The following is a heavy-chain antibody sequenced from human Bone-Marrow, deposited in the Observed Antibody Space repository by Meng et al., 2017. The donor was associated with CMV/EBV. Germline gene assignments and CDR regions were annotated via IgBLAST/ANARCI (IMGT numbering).Heavy chain of an antibody. V-gene: IGHV4-61*01. D-gene: IGHD2-2*01. CDR1: GGSVSSGSYY. CDR3: ARDWAPYCSSTSCYAFYYGMDV. CDR2: IYYSGST. Sequence: GSLRLSCTVSGGSVSSGSYYWSWIRQPPGKGLEWIGYIYYSGSTNYNPSLKSRVTISVDTSKNQFSLKLSSVTAADTAVYYCARDWAPYCSSTSCYAFYYGMDVWGQGNTVTVYS. J-gene: IGHJ6*02.